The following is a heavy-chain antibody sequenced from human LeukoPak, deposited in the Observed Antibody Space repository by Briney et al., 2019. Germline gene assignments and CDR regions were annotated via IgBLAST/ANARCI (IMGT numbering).Heavy chain of an antibody. CDR3: ARVRYYDSSGYHDAFDI. V-gene: IGHV1-69*06. D-gene: IGHD3-22*01. J-gene: IGHJ3*02. CDR1: GGTFSSYA. Sequence: ASVKVSCKASGGTFSSYAISWVRQAPGQGLEWMGGIIPIFGTANYAQKFQGRVTITADKSTSTAYMELSSLRSEDTAVYYCARVRYYDSSGYHDAFDIWGQGTMVTVSS. CDR2: IIPIFGTA.